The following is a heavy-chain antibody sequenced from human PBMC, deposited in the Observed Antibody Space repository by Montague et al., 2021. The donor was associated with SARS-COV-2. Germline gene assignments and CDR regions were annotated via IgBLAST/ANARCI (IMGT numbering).Heavy chain of an antibody. Sequence: SETLSLTCTGSNGSISSYYWSWVRQPPGKRLEWIGYNPSLESRVTMSVDTAKNQFSLKLRSVTAADTAVYFCAREGLNNWFDPWGQGTLVIVSS. J-gene: IGHJ5*02. CDR1: NGSISSYY. CDR3: AREGLNNWFDP. V-gene: IGHV4-4*07.